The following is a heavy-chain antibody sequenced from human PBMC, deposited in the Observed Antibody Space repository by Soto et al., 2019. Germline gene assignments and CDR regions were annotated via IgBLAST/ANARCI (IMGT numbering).Heavy chain of an antibody. V-gene: IGHV3-30*18. J-gene: IGHJ4*02. Sequence: PGGSLRLSCAASGFTFSSYGMHWVRQAPGKGLEWVAVISYDGSNKYYADSVKGRFTISRDNSKNTLYLQMNSLRAEDTAVYYCAKDKGDSGSYRWNYFDYWGQGTLVTVSS. D-gene: IGHD1-26*01. CDR1: GFTFSSYG. CDR2: ISYDGSNK. CDR3: AKDKGDSGSYRWNYFDY.